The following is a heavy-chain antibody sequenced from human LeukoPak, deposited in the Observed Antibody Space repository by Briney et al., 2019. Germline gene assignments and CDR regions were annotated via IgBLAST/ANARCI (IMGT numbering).Heavy chain of an antibody. V-gene: IGHV1-69*05. D-gene: IGHD4-23*01. J-gene: IGHJ4*02. CDR1: GGTFSSYA. CDR2: IIPIFGTA. Sequence: SVKVSCKASGGTFSSYAISWVRQAPGQGLEWMGGIIPIFGTANYAQKFQGRVTMTTDTSTSTAYMELRSLRSDDTAVYYCALPFWGYGGLDYWGQGTLVTVSS. CDR3: ALPFWGYGGLDY.